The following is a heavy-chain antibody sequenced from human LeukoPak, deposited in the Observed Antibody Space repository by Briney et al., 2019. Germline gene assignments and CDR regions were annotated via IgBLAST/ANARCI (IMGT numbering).Heavy chain of an antibody. V-gene: IGHV4-61*02. Sequence: SETLSLTCTVSGDTISSSRFFWAWLRQPAGKGLEWIGRIYTSGSTNYNPSLKSRVTISVDTSKNQFSLKLSSVTAADTAVYYCARSPYYYDSTNYFDYWGQGTLVTVSS. D-gene: IGHD3-22*01. CDR2: IYTSGST. CDR1: GDTISSSRFF. J-gene: IGHJ4*02. CDR3: ARSPYYYDSTNYFDY.